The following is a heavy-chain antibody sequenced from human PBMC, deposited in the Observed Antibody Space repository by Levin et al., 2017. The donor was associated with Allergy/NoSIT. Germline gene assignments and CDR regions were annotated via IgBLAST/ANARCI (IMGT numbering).Heavy chain of an antibody. CDR1: GFTFSSYS. J-gene: IGHJ5*02. D-gene: IGHD1-26*01. V-gene: IGHV3-21*01. Sequence: PGGSLRLSCAASGFTFSSYSMNWVRQAPGKGLEWVSSISSSSSYIYYADSVKGRFTISRDNAKNSLYLQMNSLRAEDTAVYYCARERWELYMENWFDPWGQGTLVTVSS. CDR2: ISSSSSYI. CDR3: ARERWELYMENWFDP.